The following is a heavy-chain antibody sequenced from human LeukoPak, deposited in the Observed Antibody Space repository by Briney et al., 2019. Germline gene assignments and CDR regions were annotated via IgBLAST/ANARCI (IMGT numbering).Heavy chain of an antibody. CDR3: ARRSYYYDSSGYYWFDY. CDR1: GYSFTSYW. Sequence: GESLKISCKGSGYSFTSYWIGWVRQMPGKGLEWMGIIYPGDSDTRYSPSFQGQVTISADKPISTAYLQWSSLKASDTAMYYCARRSYYYDSSGYYWFDYWGQGTLVTVSS. J-gene: IGHJ4*02. V-gene: IGHV5-51*04. CDR2: IYPGDSDT. D-gene: IGHD3-22*01.